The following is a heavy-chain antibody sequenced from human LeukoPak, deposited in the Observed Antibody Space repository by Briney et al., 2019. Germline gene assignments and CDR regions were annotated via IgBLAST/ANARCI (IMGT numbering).Heavy chain of an antibody. J-gene: IGHJ4*02. CDR1: GFTFDDYG. V-gene: IGHV3-20*04. D-gene: IGHD6-13*01. Sequence: GGSLRLSCAASGFTFDDYGMSWVRQAPGKGLEWVSGINWNGGSTGHADSVKGRFTISRDNAKNSLYLQMNSLRAEDTALYYCARDRDSSSWDYWGQGTLVTVSS. CDR3: ARDRDSSSWDY. CDR2: INWNGGST.